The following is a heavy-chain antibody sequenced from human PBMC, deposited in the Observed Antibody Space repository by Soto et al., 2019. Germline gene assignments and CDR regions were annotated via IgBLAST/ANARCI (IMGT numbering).Heavy chain of an antibody. CDR1: GGTFSSYA. CDR2: IIPIFGTA. J-gene: IGHJ5*02. Sequence: EASVKVSCKASGGTFSSYAISWVRQAPGQGLEWMGGIIPIFGTANYAQKFQGRVTITADESTSTAYMELSSLRSEDTAVYYCASPLNVDPNWFDPWGQGTLVTVSS. V-gene: IGHV1-69*13. D-gene: IGHD5-12*01. CDR3: ASPLNVDPNWFDP.